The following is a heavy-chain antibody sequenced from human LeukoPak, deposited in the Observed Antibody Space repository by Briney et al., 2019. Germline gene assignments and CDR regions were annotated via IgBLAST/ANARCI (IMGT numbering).Heavy chain of an antibody. CDR2: IYYSGGT. CDR3: ARDELYCSSTSCSNFYYYGMDV. J-gene: IGHJ6*04. Sequence: SETLSLTCTVSGGSISSYYWSWIRQPPGKGLEWIGYIYYSGGTNYNPSLKSRVTISVDTSKNQFSLKLGSVTAADTAVYYCARDELYCSSTSCSNFYYYGMDVWGKGTTVTVSS. CDR1: GGSISSYY. V-gene: IGHV4-59*01. D-gene: IGHD2-2*01.